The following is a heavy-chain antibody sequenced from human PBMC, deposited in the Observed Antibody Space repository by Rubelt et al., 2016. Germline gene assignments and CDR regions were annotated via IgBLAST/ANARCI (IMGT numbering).Heavy chain of an antibody. CDR3: AKDIGWELFYSDY. Sequence: EVHLVESGGGLVQPGGSLTLSCTASGFDFDDFAMHWVRQVPGRGLEWVSGISWNSGSIGYADSVKGRFTISRDNAKNSLYLKMNSLRAENTALYYCAKDIGWELFYSDYWGQGTLVTVSA. D-gene: IGHD1-26*01. CDR1: GFDFDDFA. CDR2: ISWNSGSI. J-gene: IGHJ4*02. V-gene: IGHV3-9*01.